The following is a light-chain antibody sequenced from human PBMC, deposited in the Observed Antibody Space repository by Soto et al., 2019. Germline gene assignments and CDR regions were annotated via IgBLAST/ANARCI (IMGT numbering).Light chain of an antibody. CDR3: QQRSNWPPIT. CDR2: DAS. J-gene: IGKJ5*01. CDR1: QSVSSY. Sequence: EIVLTQSPVTLSLSPGERATLSCRASQSVSSYLAWYQQKPGQAPRLLIYDASNRATGIPARFSGSGSGTDFTITIDILVPEDFAVYYCQQRSNWPPITFGQGTRLEIK. V-gene: IGKV3-11*01.